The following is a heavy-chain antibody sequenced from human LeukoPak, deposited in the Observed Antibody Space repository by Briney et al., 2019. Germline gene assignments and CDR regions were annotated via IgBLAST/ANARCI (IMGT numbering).Heavy chain of an antibody. CDR3: ARRGYCSSTGCYAVDY. D-gene: IGHD2-2*01. CDR2: IYPGDSDT. Sequence: GESLKISCKGSGYSFTSYWIGWVRQMPGKGLEWMGIIYPGDSDTRYSPSFQGQVTISVDKSISTAYLQWSSLKASDTAMYYCARRGYCSSTGCYAVDYWGQGTLVTVSS. CDR1: GYSFTSYW. J-gene: IGHJ4*02. V-gene: IGHV5-51*01.